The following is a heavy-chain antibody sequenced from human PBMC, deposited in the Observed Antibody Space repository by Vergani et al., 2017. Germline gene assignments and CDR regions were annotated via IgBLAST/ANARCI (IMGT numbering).Heavy chain of an antibody. V-gene: IGHV3-49*03. D-gene: IGHD1-7*01. CDR2: IRSKAYGQAT. CDR1: GFTFGYYA. J-gene: IGHJ3*02. Sequence: EVQLVESGGDLVQPGRSLRLSCTASGFTFGYYAMDWFRKAPGQGLEWVGGIRSKAYGQATIYAASVKGRFTILRDDSKSYLYLQMNSLQTEDTALYYCVRVKGSNWNYHLYDIWGQGTLVTVSS. CDR3: VRVKGSNWNYHLYDI.